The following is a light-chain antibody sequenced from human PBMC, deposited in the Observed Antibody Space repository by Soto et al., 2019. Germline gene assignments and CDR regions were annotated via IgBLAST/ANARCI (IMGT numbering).Light chain of an antibody. J-gene: IGKJ4*01. CDR2: DAS. CDR1: QGISSD. CDR3: QHLHNYPPT. V-gene: IGKV1-9*01. Sequence: DIQVTQSPSFMSASVGDRVTITCRASQGISSDLAWYQQKPGKAPNLLIYDASTLQSGVPSRFSGSGSGTEFTLTISSPQAEDFATYYCQHLHNYPPTFGGGTKVEIK.